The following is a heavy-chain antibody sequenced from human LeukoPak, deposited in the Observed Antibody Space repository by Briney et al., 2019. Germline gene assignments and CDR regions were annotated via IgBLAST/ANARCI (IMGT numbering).Heavy chain of an antibody. D-gene: IGHD2/OR15-2a*01. Sequence: SQTLSLTCAISGDSVSGNSAVAWNWPRQSPSRGLKGVGRTYYRSKWNNDYAVSVKSRITINPDTSKNQFSLHLNSVTPEDTAVYYCARGRNSGFDYWGQGTLVTVSS. V-gene: IGHV6-1*01. CDR3: ARGRNSGFDY. CDR1: GDSVSGNSAVA. J-gene: IGHJ4*02. CDR2: TYYRSKWNN.